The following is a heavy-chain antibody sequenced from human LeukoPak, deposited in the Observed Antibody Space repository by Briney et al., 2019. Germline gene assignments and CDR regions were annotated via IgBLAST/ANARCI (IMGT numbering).Heavy chain of an antibody. D-gene: IGHD3-10*01. J-gene: IGHJ5*02. CDR2: ISGSGATI. Sequence: GGSLRLSCVASGFTFSNYEMNWVRQAPGKGLGWLSYISGSGATIYYADSVNGRFTISRDNAKHSLYLHMNSLRAEDTAVYYCARVSYYGSGSWFDPWGQGTLVTVSS. CDR1: GFTFSNYE. V-gene: IGHV3-48*03. CDR3: ARVSYYGSGSWFDP.